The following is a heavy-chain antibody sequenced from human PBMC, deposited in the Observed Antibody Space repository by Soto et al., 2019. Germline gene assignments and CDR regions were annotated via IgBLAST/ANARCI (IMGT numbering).Heavy chain of an antibody. CDR3: ARLGVASDSSHFDH. V-gene: IGHV4-61*01. D-gene: IGHD3-22*01. Sequence: SETLSLTCSVSGGSVNSGTSYWSWIRQSPVKGLEWLGYIHYTGRTDYNPSLKSRLTMSVDTSKNQFSLRLSSVTAADTAVYYCARLGVASDSSHFDHWGQGTLVTVSS. CDR1: GGSVNSGTSY. CDR2: IHYTGRT. J-gene: IGHJ5*02.